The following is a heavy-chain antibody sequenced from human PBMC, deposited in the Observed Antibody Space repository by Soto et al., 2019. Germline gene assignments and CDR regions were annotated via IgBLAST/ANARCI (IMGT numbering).Heavy chain of an antibody. J-gene: IGHJ5*02. D-gene: IGHD2-2*01. CDR3: ASEAATSSNWFAP. V-gene: IGHV3-30-3*01. CDR2: ISYDASNK. CDR1: GFTFSSYA. Sequence: QVQLVESGGGVVQHGRSLRLSCAASGFTFSSYAMHWVRQAPGTGLEWAAVISYDASNKYYAYSVKGRFTISRDNSKNTRYLQMNSRRAEDTAVYYCASEAATSSNWFAPWGHGARVTVSS.